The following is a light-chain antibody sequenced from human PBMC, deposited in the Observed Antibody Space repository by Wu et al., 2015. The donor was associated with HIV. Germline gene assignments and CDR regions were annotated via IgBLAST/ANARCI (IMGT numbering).Light chain of an antibody. J-gene: IGKJ4*01. Sequence: EIVLTQSPATLSLSPGERATLSCRASQSVSSYLAWYQQKPGQAPRLLIYDASNRATGIPARFSGSGSGTDFTLTISSLEPEDFAVYYCQQENPLTFGGGTKVEIK. V-gene: IGKV3-11*01. CDR3: QQENPLT. CDR2: DAS. CDR1: QSVSSY.